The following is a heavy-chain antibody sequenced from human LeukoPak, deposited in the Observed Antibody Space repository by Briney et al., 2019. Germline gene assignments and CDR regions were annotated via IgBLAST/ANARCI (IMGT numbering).Heavy chain of an antibody. V-gene: IGHV3-23*01. J-gene: IGHJ4*02. Sequence: GGSLRLSCAASGFTFSDYALGWVRQAPGRGLEWVATLSGSGAGTYYSDSVQGRFTISRDNSKRTLYLQMNSLRAEDTAVYYCAFYGSGSLSSGLDYWGQGTLVTVSS. D-gene: IGHD3-10*01. CDR1: GFTFSDYA. CDR2: LSGSGAGT. CDR3: AFYGSGSLSSGLDY.